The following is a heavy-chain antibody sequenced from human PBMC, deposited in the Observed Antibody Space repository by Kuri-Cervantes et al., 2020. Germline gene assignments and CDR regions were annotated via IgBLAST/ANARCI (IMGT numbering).Heavy chain of an antibody. J-gene: IGHJ5*02. V-gene: IGHV3-23*01. D-gene: IGHD3-10*01. CDR3: AKVGPMVRGIAFDP. CDR2: ISGSGGST. Sequence: GESLKISCAASGFTFSNYGIHWVRQAPGKGLEWVSAISGSGGSTYYADSVKGRFTISRDNSKNTLYLQMNSLRAEDTAVYYCAKVGPMVRGIAFDPWGQGTLVTVSS. CDR1: GFTFSNYG.